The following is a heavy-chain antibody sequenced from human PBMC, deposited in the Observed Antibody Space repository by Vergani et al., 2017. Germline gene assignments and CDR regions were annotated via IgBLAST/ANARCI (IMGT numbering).Heavy chain of an antibody. CDR1: GFTFSSYG. CDR2: ISYDGSNK. Sequence: QVQLVESGGGVVQPGRSLRLSCAASGFTFSSYGMHWVRQAPGKGLEWVAVISYDGSNKYYADSLKGRFTISRDNSKTTLYLQMNSRRAEDTAVYYCAKDKAGLQQFDYWGQGTLVTVSS. D-gene: IGHD4-11*01. V-gene: IGHV3-30*18. CDR3: AKDKAGLQQFDY. J-gene: IGHJ4*02.